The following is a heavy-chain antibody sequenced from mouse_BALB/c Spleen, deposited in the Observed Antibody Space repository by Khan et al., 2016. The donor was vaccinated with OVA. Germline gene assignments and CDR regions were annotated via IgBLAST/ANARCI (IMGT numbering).Heavy chain of an antibody. D-gene: IGHD1-1*01. V-gene: IGHV3-2*02. CDR2: ISYSGRT. J-gene: IGHJ2*01. CDR3: ARSVTITTVVATDFDY. CDR1: GYSITSDYA. Sequence: EVQLVESGPGLVKPSQSLSFTCTVTGYSITSDYAWNWIRQFPGNKLEWMGYISYSGRTSYNPSLKSRISITRDTSKNQFFLQLNSVTTEDTATXYCARSVTITTVVATDFDYWGQGTTLTVSS.